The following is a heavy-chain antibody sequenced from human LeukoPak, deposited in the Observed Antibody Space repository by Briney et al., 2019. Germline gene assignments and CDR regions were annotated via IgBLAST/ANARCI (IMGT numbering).Heavy chain of an antibody. CDR2: ISGSGGST. V-gene: IGHV3-23*01. CDR3: ARDYRSTFDY. Sequence: PGGSLRLSCAASGFTFSSYAMSWVRQAPGRGLEWVSAISGSGGSTYYADSVKGRFTISRDNSKNTLYLQMNSLRAEDTAVYYCARDYRSTFDYWGQGTLVTVSS. D-gene: IGHD1-26*01. CDR1: GFTFSSYA. J-gene: IGHJ4*02.